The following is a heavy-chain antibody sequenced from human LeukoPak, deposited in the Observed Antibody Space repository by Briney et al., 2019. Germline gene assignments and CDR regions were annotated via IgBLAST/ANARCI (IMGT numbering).Heavy chain of an antibody. V-gene: IGHV4-59*12. Sequence: SETLSLTCTVSGASISSYYWNWIRQPPGKGLEWIGYMHYSGSTNYNPSLKSRVTISVDTSKHQFSLKLSSVTAADTAVYYCARLSVAYDAFDIWGQGTMVTVSS. CDR3: ARLSVAYDAFDI. CDR2: MHYSGST. CDR1: GASISSYY. D-gene: IGHD6-19*01. J-gene: IGHJ3*02.